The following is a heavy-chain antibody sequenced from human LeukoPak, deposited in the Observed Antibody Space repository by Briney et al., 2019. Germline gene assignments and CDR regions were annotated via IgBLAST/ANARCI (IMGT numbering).Heavy chain of an antibody. J-gene: IGHJ4*02. CDR1: GFTFSNYA. Sequence: GGSLRLSCAASGFTFSNYAMHWVRQAPGKGLEWVAIISYDGSKKYYADSVKGRFTISRDNSKNTLYLQMNSLRAEDTAVYYCARLSEMFRGPQVIYYFDYWGQGTLVTVSS. D-gene: IGHD3-10*01. CDR3: ARLSEMFRGPQVIYYFDY. CDR2: ISYDGSKK. V-gene: IGHV3-30*04.